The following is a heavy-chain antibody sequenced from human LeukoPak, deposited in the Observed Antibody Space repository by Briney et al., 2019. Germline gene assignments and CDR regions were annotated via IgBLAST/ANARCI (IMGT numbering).Heavy chain of an antibody. CDR3: ARDTFQPGLIDS. V-gene: IGHV3-21*05. D-gene: IGHD2-2*01. Sequence: PGGSLRLSCAASGFTFSRFAMNWVRQAPGKGLEWISYINTDSSDIHYADSVKGRFPISRDNARNTLFLQLSSLRAEDSAVYYCARDTFQPGLIDSWGQGTLVTVSS. CDR2: INTDSSDI. J-gene: IGHJ4*02. CDR1: GFTFSRFA.